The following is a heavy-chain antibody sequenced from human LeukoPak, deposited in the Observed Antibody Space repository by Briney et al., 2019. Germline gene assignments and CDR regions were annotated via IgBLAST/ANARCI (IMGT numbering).Heavy chain of an antibody. Sequence: SETPSLTCSVSGGSISTYYWSWIRRPPGKGLEWIAYIHASGPTNYNPSLKSRITRSVDTSKNQFSLKLSSVTAADTAVYYCARHDAGIAARPFDNWGQGTLVTVSS. CDR1: GGSISTYY. V-gene: IGHV4-4*09. D-gene: IGHD6-6*01. J-gene: IGHJ4*02. CDR3: ARHDAGIAARPFDN. CDR2: IHASGPT.